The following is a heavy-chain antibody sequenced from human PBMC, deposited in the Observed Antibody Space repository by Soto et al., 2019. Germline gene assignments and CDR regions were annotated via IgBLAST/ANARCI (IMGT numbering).Heavy chain of an antibody. Sequence: QVLVQESGPGLVKPSQTLTLSCTVSGGSVDSGNHYWNWIRQPPGKGLEWIGYIYYGESTYSNPRLKSRATVSVDTSQSRFSLRLTSVTAADTAVYYCARDMGSAMTTGILDHWGQATLVTVSS. CDR1: GGSVDSGNHY. D-gene: IGHD4-17*01. J-gene: IGHJ1*01. CDR3: ARDMGSAMTTGILDH. V-gene: IGHV4-30-4*01. CDR2: IYYGEST.